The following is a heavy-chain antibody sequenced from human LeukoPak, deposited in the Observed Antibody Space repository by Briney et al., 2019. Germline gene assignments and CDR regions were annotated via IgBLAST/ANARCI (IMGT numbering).Heavy chain of an antibody. V-gene: IGHV3-23*01. Sequence: GGSLRLSCAASGFTFSSYAMSWVRQAPGKGLEWVSAISGSGGSTYYADSVKGRFTISRDNSKNTLYLQMNSLRAEDTAVYYLAKGDELISMIVGVAAPALDYWGQGTLVTGSS. D-gene: IGHD3-22*01. CDR1: GFTFSSYA. CDR3: AKGDELISMIVGVAAPALDY. J-gene: IGHJ4*02. CDR2: ISGSGGST.